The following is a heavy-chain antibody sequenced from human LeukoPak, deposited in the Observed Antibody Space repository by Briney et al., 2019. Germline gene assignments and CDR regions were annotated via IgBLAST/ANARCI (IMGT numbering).Heavy chain of an antibody. D-gene: IGHD2-2*01. CDR3: ARNGDREYCSSTSCYGAYYYYGMDV. V-gene: IGHV3-48*01. CDR2: ISSSSSTI. J-gene: IGHJ6*02. CDR1: GFTLSGYS. Sequence: GSLRLSCAASGFTLSGYSMNWVRQAPGKGLEWVSYISSSSSTIYYADSVKGRFTISRDNAKNSLYLQMNSLRAEDTAVYYCARNGDREYCSSTSCYGAYYYYGMDVWGQGTTVTVSS.